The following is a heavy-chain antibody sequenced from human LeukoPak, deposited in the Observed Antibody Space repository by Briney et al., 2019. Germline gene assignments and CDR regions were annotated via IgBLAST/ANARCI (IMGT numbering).Heavy chain of an antibody. D-gene: IGHD4-23*01. Sequence: GGSLRLSCAVSGFSFSSYWMHWVRQAPGKGLVWVSRIKSDGSGTTYADSVKGRFTISRDNAKNTVYLRMNSVRAEDTAVYFCARGDYDGSGYWGQGTLVTVSS. CDR3: ARGDYDGSGY. J-gene: IGHJ4*02. V-gene: IGHV3-74*01. CDR1: GFSFSSYW. CDR2: IKSDGSGT.